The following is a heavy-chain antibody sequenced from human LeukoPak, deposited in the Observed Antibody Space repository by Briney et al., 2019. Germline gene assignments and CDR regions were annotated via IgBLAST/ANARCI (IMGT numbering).Heavy chain of an antibody. CDR3: AREYCTNGVCYENYFDY. V-gene: IGHV1-18*01. Sequence: ASVKVSCKASGYTFTSYGISWVRQAPGQGLEWMGWISAYNGNTNYAQKLQGRVTMTTDTSTSTAYMELRSLRSDDTAVYYCAREYCTNGVCYENYFDYWGRGTQVTVSS. D-gene: IGHD2-8*01. CDR2: ISAYNGNT. J-gene: IGHJ4*02. CDR1: GYTFTSYG.